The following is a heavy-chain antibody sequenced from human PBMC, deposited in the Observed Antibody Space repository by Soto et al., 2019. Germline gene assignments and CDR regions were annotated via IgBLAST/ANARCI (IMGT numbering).Heavy chain of an antibody. D-gene: IGHD2-8*01. CDR2: ISSSSSHI. V-gene: IGHV3-11*06. CDR3: ARVRYCSNGVCYFYFDS. Sequence: GGSLRLSCAASGFTFSDYYMSWIRQAPGKGLEWVSYISSSSSHINYADSMRGRFTISRDNAKNSLYLQMNSLRGEDTAVYFCARVRYCSNGVCYFYFDSWGQGTLVTVSS. J-gene: IGHJ4*02. CDR1: GFTFSDYY.